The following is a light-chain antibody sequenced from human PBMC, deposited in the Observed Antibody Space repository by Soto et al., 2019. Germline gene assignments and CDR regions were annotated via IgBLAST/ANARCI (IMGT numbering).Light chain of an antibody. V-gene: IGLV2-14*01. CDR1: SIDVGGYNY. CDR3: SSYTTVSTYV. CDR2: DVR. Sequence: QSLLTQPASVSGSPGQSITISCAGTSIDVGGYNYVSWYQQHPGKAPKLMIYDVRNRPSGVSNRFSGSKSVNTASLTISGLQAEDEADYYCSSYTTVSTYVFGTGTKVTGL. J-gene: IGLJ1*01.